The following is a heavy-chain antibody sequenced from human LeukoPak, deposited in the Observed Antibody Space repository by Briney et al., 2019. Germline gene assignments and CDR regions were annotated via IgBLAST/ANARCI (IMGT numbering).Heavy chain of an antibody. CDR2: IIPNSGGT. CDR1: GYTFTVYY. D-gene: IGHD2/OR15-2a*01. CDR3: AREHSGYYIPNMDV. Sequence: GASVKVSCKASGYTFTVYYIHWLRQAPGQGLEWMGWIIPNSGGTKYAQKFQDRVTMTRDTSISTAYMELSRLRSDDTAVYYCAREHSGYYIPNMDVWGKGTTVTVSS. J-gene: IGHJ6*03. V-gene: IGHV1-2*02.